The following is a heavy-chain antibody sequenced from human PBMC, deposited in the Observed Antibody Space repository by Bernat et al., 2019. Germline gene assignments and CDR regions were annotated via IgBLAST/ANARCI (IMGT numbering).Heavy chain of an antibody. J-gene: IGHJ4*02. CDR2: ISSSSSYI. Sequence: EVQLVESGGGLVKPGGSLRLSCAASGFTFSGYSMNWVRQAPGRGLEWVSSISSSSSYIYYADSEKGRFTISRDNAKNSLYLQMNSLRAEDTAVYYCARDRGGVVPAAYFDYWGQGTLVTVSS. CDR3: ARDRGGVVPAAYFDY. V-gene: IGHV3-21*01. CDR1: GFTFSGYS. D-gene: IGHD2-2*01.